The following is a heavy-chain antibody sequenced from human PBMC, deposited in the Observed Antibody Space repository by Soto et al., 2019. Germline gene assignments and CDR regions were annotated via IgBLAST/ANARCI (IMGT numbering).Heavy chain of an antibody. CDR2: ISAYNGNT. CDR1: GYTFTSYG. V-gene: IGHV1-8*02. J-gene: IGHJ6*03. D-gene: IGHD3-3*01. Sequence: GASVKVSCKASGYTFTSYGISWVRQAPGQGLEWMGWISAYNGNTGYAQKFQGRVTMTRNTSISTAYMELSSLRSEDTAVYYCARGRPVLDYDFWSGYYTDYYYYYMDVWGKGTTVTVSS. CDR3: ARGRPVLDYDFWSGYYTDYYYYYMDV.